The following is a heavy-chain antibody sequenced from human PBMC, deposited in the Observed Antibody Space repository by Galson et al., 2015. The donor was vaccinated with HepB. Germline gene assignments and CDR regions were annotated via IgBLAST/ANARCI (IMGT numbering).Heavy chain of an antibody. D-gene: IGHD6-13*01. CDR2: MNPNSGNT. CDR3: ARDSEQLARGDYYMDV. CDR1: GYTFTSYD. V-gene: IGHV1-8*01. Sequence: SVKVSCKASGYTFTSYDINWVRQATGQGLEWMGWMNPNSGNTGYAQKFQGRVTMTRNTSISTAYMELSRLRSDDTAVYYCARDSEQLARGDYYMDVWGKGTTVTVSS. J-gene: IGHJ6*03.